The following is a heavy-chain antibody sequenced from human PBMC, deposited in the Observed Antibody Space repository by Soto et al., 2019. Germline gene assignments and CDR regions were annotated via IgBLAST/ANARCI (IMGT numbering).Heavy chain of an antibody. CDR2: ISGSGGST. D-gene: IGHD1-1*01. Sequence: GGSLRLSCAASGFTFSSYAMSWVRQAPGKGLEWVSAISGSGGSTYYADSVKGRFTISRDNSKNTLYLQMNSLRAEDTAVYYCAKEGEPTGTRGDYYGMDVWGQGTTVTVSS. CDR1: GFTFSSYA. V-gene: IGHV3-23*01. J-gene: IGHJ6*02. CDR3: AKEGEPTGTRGDYYGMDV.